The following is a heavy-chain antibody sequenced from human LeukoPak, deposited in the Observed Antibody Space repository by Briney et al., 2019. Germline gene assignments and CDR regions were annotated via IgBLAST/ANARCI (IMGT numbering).Heavy chain of an antibody. CDR1: GGSISSYY. D-gene: IGHD6-13*01. J-gene: IGHJ4*02. CDR3: ARQIASAGTAGFDF. V-gene: IGHV4-4*07. CDR2: IYSTGST. Sequence: SETLSLTCTVSGGSISSYYWSWIRQPAGKGLDWIGRIYSTGSTNYNPSLKSRVTMSVDTSKNQFSLRLRSVTAANTAVYYCARQIASAGTAGFDFWGQGALVTVSS.